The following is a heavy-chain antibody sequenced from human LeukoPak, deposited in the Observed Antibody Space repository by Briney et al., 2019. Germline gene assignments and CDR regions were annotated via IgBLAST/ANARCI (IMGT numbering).Heavy chain of an antibody. CDR2: VSSGSSTI. V-gene: IGHV3-11*04. CDR1: GFTFSDYY. D-gene: IGHD6-13*01. Sequence: GGSLRLSCAASGFTFSDYYMSWIRQAPGKALEWVSYVSSGSSTIYYADSVKGRFTVSRDNGKRSLYLHMNSLRAEDTAVYYCATSRGSWPDYFDYWGQGTLVTVSS. CDR3: ATSRGSWPDYFDY. J-gene: IGHJ4*02.